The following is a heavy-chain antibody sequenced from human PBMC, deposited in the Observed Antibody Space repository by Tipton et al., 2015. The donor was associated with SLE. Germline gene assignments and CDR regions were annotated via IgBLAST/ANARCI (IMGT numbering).Heavy chain of an antibody. CDR1: SGSLSNYY. CDR3: AAAPLSYFDGNAYYLLDS. D-gene: IGHD3-22*01. Sequence: TLSLTCTVSSGSLSNYYWSWIRQPPGKGLEWIGHIYYSGSPNYNPSLKTRLTISLDTSKNQFSLRLNFVTAADTAVYFCAAAPLSYFDGNAYYLLDSWGQGTLVTVSS. J-gene: IGHJ4*02. V-gene: IGHV4-59*01. CDR2: IYYSGSP.